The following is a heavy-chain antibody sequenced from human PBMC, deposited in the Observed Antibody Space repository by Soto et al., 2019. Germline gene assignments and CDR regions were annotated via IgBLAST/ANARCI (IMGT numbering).Heavy chain of an antibody. J-gene: IGHJ3*02. CDR2: ISSDGSNK. D-gene: IGHD3-3*02. CDR1: GFTFSIYD. Sequence: QPGGSLRLSCAASGFTFSIYDIHAVRQAPGKGLEWVAVISSDGSNKYYGDSVKGRFAISRDNSKNSLHLQMNSLRVEDTAIYYCAMIHSGSFGFDIWGRGTMVTVSS. CDR3: AMIHSGSFGFDI. V-gene: IGHV3-30*03.